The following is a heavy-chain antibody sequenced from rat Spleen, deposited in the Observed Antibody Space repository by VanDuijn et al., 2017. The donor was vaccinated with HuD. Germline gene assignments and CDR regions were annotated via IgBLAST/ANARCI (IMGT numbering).Heavy chain of an antibody. CDR2: ITDRGDST. J-gene: IGHJ2*01. Sequence: EVKLVESGGGLVQPGRSLKLSCAVSGFPFSNSAMAWVRQAPTKGLEWVASITDRGDSTYYRDSVQGRFTISRDNAKTTLYLQMGSLRSEDTATYYCTTGVYWGQGVMVTVSS. V-gene: IGHV5-27*01. CDR1: GFPFSNSA. CDR3: TTGVY.